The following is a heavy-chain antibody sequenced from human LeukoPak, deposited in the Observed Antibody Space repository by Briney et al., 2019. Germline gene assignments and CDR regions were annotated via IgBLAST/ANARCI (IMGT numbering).Heavy chain of an antibody. CDR1: GFTFDDYA. V-gene: IGHV3-9*01. CDR3: AKCRSYDILTGSYFDP. J-gene: IGHJ5*02. Sequence: PGGSLRLSCAASGFTFDDYAMHWVRQAPGKGLEWVSGISWNSGSIGYADSVKGRFTISRDNAKNSLYLQMNSLRAEDTALYYCAKCRSYDILTGSYFDPWGQGTLVTASS. D-gene: IGHD3-9*01. CDR2: ISWNSGSI.